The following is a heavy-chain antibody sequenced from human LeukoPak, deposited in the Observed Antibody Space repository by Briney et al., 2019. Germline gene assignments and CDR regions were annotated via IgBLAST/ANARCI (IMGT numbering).Heavy chain of an antibody. V-gene: IGHV1-46*01. D-gene: IGHD5-12*01. CDR1: GYTFTSYY. CDR3: ARDHVDIVATKTLDY. CDR2: INPSGGST. Sequence: ASVKVSCKASGYTFTSYYMHWVRQAPGQGLEWTGIINPSGGSTSYAQKFQGRVTMTRDTSTSTVYMELSSLRSEDTAVYYCARDHVDIVATKTLDYWGQGTLVTVSS. J-gene: IGHJ4*02.